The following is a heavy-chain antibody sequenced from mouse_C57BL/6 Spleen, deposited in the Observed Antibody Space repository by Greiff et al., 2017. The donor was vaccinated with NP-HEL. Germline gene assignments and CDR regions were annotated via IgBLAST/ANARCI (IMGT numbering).Heavy chain of an antibody. CDR3: ASYGGP. V-gene: IGHV1-54*01. D-gene: IGHD1-1*02. CDR2: INPGSGGT. CDR1: GYAFTNYL. J-gene: IGHJ2*01. Sequence: QVQLQQSGAELVRPGTSVKVSCKASGYAFTNYLIEWVKQRPGQGLEWIGVINPGSGGTNYNEKFKGKATLTADKSSSTAYMQLSSLTSEDSAVYFCASYGGPWGQGTTLTVSS.